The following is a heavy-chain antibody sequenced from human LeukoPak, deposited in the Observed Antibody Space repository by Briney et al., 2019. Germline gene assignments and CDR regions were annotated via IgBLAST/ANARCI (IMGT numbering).Heavy chain of an antibody. CDR1: GYIFTSYY. CDR2: INPSGGNT. Sequence: ASVKVSCKASGYIFTSYYMYWVRQAPGQGLEWMGRINPSGGNTNYAQKFQGRVTITRDTSASTAYMELSSLRSEDTAVYYCATLRGSFNYWGQGTLVTVSS. CDR3: ATLRGSFNY. V-gene: IGHV1-46*01. J-gene: IGHJ4*02. D-gene: IGHD3-10*01.